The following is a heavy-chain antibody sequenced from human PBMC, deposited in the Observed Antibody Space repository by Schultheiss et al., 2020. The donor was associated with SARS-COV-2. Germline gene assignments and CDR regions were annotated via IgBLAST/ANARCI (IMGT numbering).Heavy chain of an antibody. V-gene: IGHV3-33*01. Sequence: GGSLRLSFAASGFTFSSYGMHWVRQAPGKGLEWVAVIWYDGSNKYYADSVKGRFTISRDNSKNTLYLQMNSLRAEDTAVYYCARDRSPYYGDYVGPLDYWGQGTLVTVSS. J-gene: IGHJ4*02. D-gene: IGHD4-17*01. CDR3: ARDRSPYYGDYVGPLDY. CDR1: GFTFSSYG. CDR2: IWYDGSNK.